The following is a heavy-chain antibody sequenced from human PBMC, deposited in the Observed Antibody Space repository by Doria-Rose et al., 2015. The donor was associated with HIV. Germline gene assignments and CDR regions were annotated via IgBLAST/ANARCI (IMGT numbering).Heavy chain of an antibody. CDR3: ARIKSSRWYHKYYFDF. J-gene: IGHJ4*02. CDR1: GVSLSSPGMG. D-gene: IGHD6-13*01. Sequence: QVQLVQSGPVLVKPTETLTLTCTVSGVSLSSPGMGVSWIRQPPGQALEWLAHILSDDERSYKTSLKSRLTISRGTSKSQVVLTMTDMDPVDAATYYCARIKSSRWYHKYYFDFWGQGTLVIVSA. V-gene: IGHV2-26*01. CDR2: ILSDDER.